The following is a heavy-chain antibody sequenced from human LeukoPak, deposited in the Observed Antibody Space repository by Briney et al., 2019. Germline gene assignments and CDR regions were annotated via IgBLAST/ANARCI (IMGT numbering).Heavy chain of an antibody. CDR3: ATYSILNAREFRY. V-gene: IGHV3-30*02. J-gene: IGHJ1*01. Sequence: GGSLRLSCAASGFTFSSYGMHWVRQAPGKGLEWVAFIRYDGSNKYYADSVKGRFTISRDNSKNTLYLQMNSLRAEDTAVYYCATYSILNAREFRYWGQGTLVTVTS. CDR1: GFTFSSYG. D-gene: IGHD4-11*01. CDR2: IRYDGSNK.